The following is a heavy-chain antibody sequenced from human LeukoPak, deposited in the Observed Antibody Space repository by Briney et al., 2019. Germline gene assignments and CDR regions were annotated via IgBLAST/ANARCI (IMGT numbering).Heavy chain of an antibody. CDR3: ALGDQLQPFDY. V-gene: IGHV3-53*01. J-gene: IGHJ4*02. D-gene: IGHD2-2*01. CDR2: LYSDGTT. Sequence: TGGSLRLSCAASGFTVSSNYMSWVRQAPGKGLEWVSVLYSDGTTYYADSVKGRFTISRDNSKNTLYLQMNNLRAEDTAVYYCALGDQLQPFDYWGQGTLVTVSS. CDR1: GFTVSSNY.